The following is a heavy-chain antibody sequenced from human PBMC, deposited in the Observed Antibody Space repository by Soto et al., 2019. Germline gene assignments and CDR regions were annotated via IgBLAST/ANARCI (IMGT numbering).Heavy chain of an antibody. J-gene: IGHJ4*02. CDR3: ARQVVDGTVAGTGSFDY. CDR2: FYYSGST. Sequence: SETLSLTCTVSGGSISSTSYYWVWIRQPPGKGLEWIGSFYYSGSTYYNQSLKSRVTVSVDTSENQFSLKLSSVTAADTALYYCARQVVDGTVAGTGSFDYWGQGTLVTVSS. D-gene: IGHD6-19*01. CDR1: GGSISSTSYY. V-gene: IGHV4-39*01.